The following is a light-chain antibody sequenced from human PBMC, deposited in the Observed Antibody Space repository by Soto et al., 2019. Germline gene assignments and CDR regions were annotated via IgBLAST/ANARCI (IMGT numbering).Light chain of an antibody. V-gene: IGKV3-20*01. CDR2: GAS. J-gene: IGKJ1*01. CDR1: QSVSSSS. CDR3: QQYGSSPRT. Sequence: EIVLTQSPVTLSLSPGERATLSCRASQSVSSSSLAWYQQRRGQAPRLLIHGASNRATGIPDRFSGSGSGTDFTLTISRLEPEDFAVYYCQQYGSSPRTFGQGTKVDIK.